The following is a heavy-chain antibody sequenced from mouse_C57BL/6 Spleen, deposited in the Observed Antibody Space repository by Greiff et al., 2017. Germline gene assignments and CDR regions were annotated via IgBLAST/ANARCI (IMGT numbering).Heavy chain of an antibody. CDR1: GFSLNSYG. D-gene: IGHD1-1*01. CDR2: LWSGGST. CDR3: AREALRRYYFDY. J-gene: IGHJ2*01. Sequence: QVHVKQSGPGLVQPSQSLSITCTVSGFSLNSYGVHWVRQSPGKGLEWLGVLWSGGSTDCNAAFISRLSISKDNSKSQVFFKMNSLQADDTAIYYCAREALRRYYFDYWGQGTTLTVSS. V-gene: IGHV2-2*01.